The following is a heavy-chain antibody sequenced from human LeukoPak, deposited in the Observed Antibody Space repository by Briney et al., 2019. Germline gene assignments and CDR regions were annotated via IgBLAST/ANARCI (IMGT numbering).Heavy chain of an antibody. V-gene: IGHV3-23*01. CDR2: ISRNAYST. CDR3: AKGGGSDFFDY. CDR1: GFAFGSYA. Sequence: GGSLRLSCAASGFAFGSYAMSWVRQAPGKGLEWVAAISRNAYSTYYADSLKGPFTISRDNSKNTLYLQMNSLRSDDTAVYYCAKGGGSDFFDYWGQGTLVTVSS. J-gene: IGHJ4*02. D-gene: IGHD5-12*01.